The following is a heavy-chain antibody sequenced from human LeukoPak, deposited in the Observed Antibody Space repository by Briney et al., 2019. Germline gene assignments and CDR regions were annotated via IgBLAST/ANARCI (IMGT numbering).Heavy chain of an antibody. CDR2: IYYSGST. Sequence: SETLSLTCTVSGGSISSSSYYWGWIRQPPGKGLEWIGSIYYSGSTYYNPSLKSRVTISVDTSKNQFSLKLSSVTAADTAVYYCARYGGYVGANWGQGTLVTVSS. V-gene: IGHV4-39*01. CDR3: ARYGGYVGAN. D-gene: IGHD5-12*01. J-gene: IGHJ4*02. CDR1: GGSISSSSYY.